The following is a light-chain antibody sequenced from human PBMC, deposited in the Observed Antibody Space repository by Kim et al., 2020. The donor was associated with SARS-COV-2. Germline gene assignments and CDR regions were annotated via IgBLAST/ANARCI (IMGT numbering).Light chain of an antibody. J-gene: IGLJ3*02. Sequence: SYELTQPPSVSVAPGKTARITCGGNIIESKSVHWYQQKPGQAPVLVISYNADRPSEIPERFSGSKSGISATLTISSVEAGDEADYYCQVWDTGSDHLRVFGGGTKLTVL. CDR1: IIESKS. CDR3: QVWDTGSDHLRV. V-gene: IGLV3-21*04. CDR2: YNA.